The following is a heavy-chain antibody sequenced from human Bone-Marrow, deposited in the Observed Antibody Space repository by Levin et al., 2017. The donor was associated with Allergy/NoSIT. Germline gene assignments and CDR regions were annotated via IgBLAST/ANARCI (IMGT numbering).Heavy chain of an antibody. Sequence: GESLKISCAASGFSFSSYGMYWFRQAPGKGLEGVAVISNDGSNKYYGDSVKGRFTISRDNSKNTLSLQMNSLRAEDTAVYYCAKISRGHSYGDDDYWGQGTLVTVSS. V-gene: IGHV3-30*18. J-gene: IGHJ4*02. CDR2: ISNDGSNK. D-gene: IGHD5-18*01. CDR1: GFSFSSYG. CDR3: AKISRGHSYGDDDY.